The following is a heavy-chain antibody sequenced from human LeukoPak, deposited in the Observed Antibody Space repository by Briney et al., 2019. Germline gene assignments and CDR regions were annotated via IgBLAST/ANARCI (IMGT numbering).Heavy chain of an antibody. J-gene: IGHJ6*03. CDR2: ISGSGGST. CDR1: GFTFSSYG. CDR3: ARDLGDYGDPLGYYYYYYMDV. Sequence: PGGSLRLSCAASGFTFSSYGMNWVRQAPGKGLEWVSGISGSGGSTYYADSVKGRFTISRDNSKNSLYLQMNSLRAEDTAVYYCARDLGDYGDPLGYYYYYYMDVWGKGTTVTISS. D-gene: IGHD4-17*01. V-gene: IGHV3-23*01.